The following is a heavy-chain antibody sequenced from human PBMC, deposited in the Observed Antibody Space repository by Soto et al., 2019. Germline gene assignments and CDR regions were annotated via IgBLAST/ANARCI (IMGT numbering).Heavy chain of an antibody. D-gene: IGHD2-21*01. Sequence: QVQLLESGPGLVRPSQTLSLTCTLSGDSINSGAYCWSWIRQFPGKGLVWIGYISYSGNTLYKPSLQSRLTISIDRSKTQFSLRVTSMTAADTAVYFWARESDFMSGEIPWGKGTLVTVSS. CDR3: ARESDFMSGEIP. J-gene: IGHJ5*02. CDR2: ISYSGNT. V-gene: IGHV4-31*03. CDR1: GDSINSGAYC.